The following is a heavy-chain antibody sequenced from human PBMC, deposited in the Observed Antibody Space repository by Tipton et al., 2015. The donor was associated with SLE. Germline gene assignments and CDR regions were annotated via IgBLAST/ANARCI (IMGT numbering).Heavy chain of an antibody. D-gene: IGHD3-16*01. J-gene: IGHJ6*02. CDR1: GFTFTGYY. V-gene: IGHV3-11*01. CDR3: ARARLRDQGGFEYYNPGMDV. Sequence: LRLSCAASGFTFTGYYMLWIRQAPGKGLEWVSHIDGSTTTYYAGSVKGRFAISRDNAKNSVYLQMNSLRVEDTAVYYCARARLRDQGGFEYYNPGMDVWGQGTTVTVSS. CDR2: IDGSTTT.